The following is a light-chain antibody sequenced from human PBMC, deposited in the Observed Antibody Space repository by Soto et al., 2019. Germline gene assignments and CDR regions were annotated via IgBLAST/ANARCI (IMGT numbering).Light chain of an antibody. J-gene: IGLJ2*01. CDR3: CSSPGSYTSVV. CDR1: TSYVGTYIY. Sequence: QSALIQPRSVSGSPGQSVTISCSGITSYVGTYIYVSWYQHHPGKAPRFLIYDVSKRPSGVPDRFSGSKSGNTASLTISGLQAEDEADYYCCSSPGSYTSVVFGAGTKLTVL. CDR2: DVS. V-gene: IGLV2-11*01.